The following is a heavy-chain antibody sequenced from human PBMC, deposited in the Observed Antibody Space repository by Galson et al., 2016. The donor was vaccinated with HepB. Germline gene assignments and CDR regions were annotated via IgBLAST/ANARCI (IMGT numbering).Heavy chain of an antibody. J-gene: IGHJ1*01. CDR2: IGGSGDDT. D-gene: IGHD6-13*01. CDR3: ATYSSTWQYFQY. CDR1: GFTFSSYA. Sequence: SLRLSCAASGFTFSSYAMTWVRQVPGKGLEWVSAIGGSGDDTYYADSVKGRFTISRDNSKNTLYLQMNSLRVEDTAVYYCATYSSTWQYFQYWGQGTRVTVSS. V-gene: IGHV3-23*01.